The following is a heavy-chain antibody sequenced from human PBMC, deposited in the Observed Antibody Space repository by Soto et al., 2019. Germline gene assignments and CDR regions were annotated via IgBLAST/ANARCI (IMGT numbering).Heavy chain of an antibody. CDR2: INAGNGNT. Sequence: ASVKVSCKASGYTFTGYYMHWVRQAPGQRLEWMGWINAGNGNTKYSQKFQGRVTITRDTSASTAYMELSSLRSEDTAVYYCARDLAAEVLDYWGQGTLVTVSS. D-gene: IGHD6-13*01. V-gene: IGHV1-3*01. CDR1: GYTFTGYY. CDR3: ARDLAAEVLDY. J-gene: IGHJ4*02.